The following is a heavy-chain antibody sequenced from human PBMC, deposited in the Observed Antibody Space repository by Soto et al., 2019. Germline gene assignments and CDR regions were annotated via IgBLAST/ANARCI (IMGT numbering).Heavy chain of an antibody. Sequence: PGGSLRLSCAASGFTFSRHGMHWVRQAPGKGLEWVAVISYDGSNRYYVDSVKGRFTVSRDNSMNTLYLQLNSLTADDTAVYYCARGTEAMTSSGWLDQWGQGTLVTVSS. V-gene: IGHV3-30*03. D-gene: IGHD6-19*01. CDR1: GFTFSRHG. CDR3: ARGTEAMTSSGWLDQ. J-gene: IGHJ1*01. CDR2: ISYDGSNR.